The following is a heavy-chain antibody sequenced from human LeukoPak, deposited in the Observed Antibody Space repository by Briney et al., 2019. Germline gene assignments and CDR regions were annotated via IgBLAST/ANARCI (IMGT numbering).Heavy chain of an antibody. CDR2: MNPNSGNT. D-gene: IGHD3-10*01. CDR3: ARGPRYITMVRGVCENDY. V-gene: IGHV1-8*01. Sequence: ASVKVSCKASGYTFTSYDINWVRQATGQGLEWMGWMNPNSGNTGYAQKFQGRVTMTRNTSISTAYMELSSLRSEDTAVYYCARGPRYITMVRGVCENDYWGQGTLVTVSS. CDR1: GYTFTSYD. J-gene: IGHJ4*02.